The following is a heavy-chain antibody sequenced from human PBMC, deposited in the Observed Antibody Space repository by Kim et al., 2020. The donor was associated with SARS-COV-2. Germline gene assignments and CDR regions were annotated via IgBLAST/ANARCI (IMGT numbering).Heavy chain of an antibody. J-gene: IGHJ4*02. CDR2: IKSKTDGGTT. CDR1: GFTFSNAW. D-gene: IGHD3-9*01. V-gene: IGHV3-15*01. CDR3: TTVLKTAETYYDILTGSSSKRIALDY. Sequence: GGSLRLSCAASGFTFSNAWMSWVRQAPGKGLEWVGRIKSKTDGGTTDYAAPVKGRFTISRDDSKNTLYLQMNSLKTEDTAVYYCTTVLKTAETYYDILTGSSSKRIALDYWGQGILVTVSS.